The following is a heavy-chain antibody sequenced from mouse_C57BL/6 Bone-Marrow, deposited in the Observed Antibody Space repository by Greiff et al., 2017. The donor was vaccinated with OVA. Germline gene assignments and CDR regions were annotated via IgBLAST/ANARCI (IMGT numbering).Heavy chain of an antibody. J-gene: IGHJ2*01. D-gene: IGHD1-1*01. CDR2: IHPSDSDT. CDR3: AIAFTTVVNFDY. V-gene: IGHV1-74*01. Sequence: QVHVKQPGAELVKPGASVKVSCKASGYTFTSYWMHWVKQRPGQGLEWIGRIHPSDSDTNYNQKFKGKATLTVDKSSSTAYMQLSSLTSEDSAVYYCAIAFTTVVNFDYWGQGTTLTVSS. CDR1: GYTFTSYW.